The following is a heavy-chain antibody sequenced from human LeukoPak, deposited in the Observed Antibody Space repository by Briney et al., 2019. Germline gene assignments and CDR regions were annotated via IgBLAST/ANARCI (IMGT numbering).Heavy chain of an antibody. J-gene: IGHJ4*02. CDR2: ISSSSSYI. CDR3: ARGPSLYYYDSSGYPYYFDY. CDR1: GFTFSTYS. V-gene: IGHV3-21*01. D-gene: IGHD3-22*01. Sequence: GGSLRFSCAASGFTFSTYSMNWVRQAPGKGLEWVSSISSSSSYIYYADSVKGRFTISRDNAKNSLYLQMNSLRAEDTAVYYCARGPSLYYYDSSGYPYYFDYWGQGALVTVSS.